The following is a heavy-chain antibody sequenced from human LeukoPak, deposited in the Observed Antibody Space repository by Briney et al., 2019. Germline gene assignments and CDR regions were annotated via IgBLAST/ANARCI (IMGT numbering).Heavy chain of an antibody. CDR3: AREDYYYGMDV. J-gene: IGHJ6*02. CDR2: IYDSGST. V-gene: IGHV4-39*07. CDR1: GGSIRSSYYY. Sequence: SETLSLTCTVSGGSIRSSYYYWGWIRQPPGKGLEWIGSIYDSGSTYYNPSLKSRVTISVDTSKNQFSLKLSSVTAADTAVYYCAREDYYYGMDVWGQGTTVTVSS.